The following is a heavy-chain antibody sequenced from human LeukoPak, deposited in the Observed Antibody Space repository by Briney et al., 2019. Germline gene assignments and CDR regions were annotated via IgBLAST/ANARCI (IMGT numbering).Heavy chain of an antibody. CDR3: ARMYQWEQTVLYYYGMDV. J-gene: IGHJ6*02. CDR2: IWYDGSNK. V-gene: IGHV3-33*08. D-gene: IGHD1-26*01. Sequence: GGSLRLSCAASGFTFTNAWMSWVRQAPGKGLEWVAVIWYDGSNKYYADSVKGRFTISRDNSKNTLYLQMNSLRAEDTAVYYCARMYQWEQTVLYYYGMDVWGQGTTVTVSS. CDR1: GFTFTNAW.